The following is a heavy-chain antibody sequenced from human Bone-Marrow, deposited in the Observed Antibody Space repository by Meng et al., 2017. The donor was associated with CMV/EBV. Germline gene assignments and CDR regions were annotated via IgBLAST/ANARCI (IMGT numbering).Heavy chain of an antibody. V-gene: IGHV3-21*01. CDR2: ISSSSGYI. CDR3: ARKGRDDSEWVFHGLYR. J-gene: IGHJ6*02. Sequence: GGSLRLSCVASGFAFNTYTFHWVRQAPGKGLEWISSISSSSGYIYYAASVKGRLTISRDNAKKSLYLQMYSLRAECTAVYYCARKGRDDSEWVFHGLYRWGRGTTVTVSS. CDR1: GFAFNTYT. D-gene: IGHD3-3*01.